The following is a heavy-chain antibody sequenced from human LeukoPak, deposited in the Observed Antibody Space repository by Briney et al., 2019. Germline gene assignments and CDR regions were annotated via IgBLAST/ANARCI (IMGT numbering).Heavy chain of an antibody. J-gene: IGHJ5*02. D-gene: IGHD3-3*01. V-gene: IGHV3-33*01. Sequence: PGGSLRLSCAASGFTFSSYGMHWVRQAPGKGLEWVAVIWYDGSNKYYADSVKGRFTISRDNSKNTLYLQMNSLRAEDTAVYYCASDGSIHYDFWSGYSYNWFDPWGQGTLVTVSS. CDR3: ASDGSIHYDFWSGYSYNWFDP. CDR1: GFTFSSYG. CDR2: IWYDGSNK.